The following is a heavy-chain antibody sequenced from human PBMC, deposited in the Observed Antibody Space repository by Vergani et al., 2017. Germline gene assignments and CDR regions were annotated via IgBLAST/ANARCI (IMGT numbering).Heavy chain of an antibody. J-gene: IGHJ3*01. CDR2: IYPGDTEV. Sequence: EKQLVQSGSETKKPGESLTISCQAFGYIFSNFWIGWVRQRPGRGLEWMGIIYPGDTEVKSNPTFRAQVIFSVDTSVNTAYLQWRSLQASDTATYFCASGGHGSENGGALQLWGQGTNITVSS. V-gene: IGHV5-51*01. D-gene: IGHD3-10*01. CDR3: ASGGHGSENGGALQL. CDR1: GYIFSNFW.